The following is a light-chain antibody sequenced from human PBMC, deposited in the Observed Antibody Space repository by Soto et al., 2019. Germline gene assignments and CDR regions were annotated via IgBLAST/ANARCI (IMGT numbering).Light chain of an antibody. J-gene: IGLJ2*01. CDR3: SSNAGSNNLV. CDR2: EVS. Sequence: QSVLTQPPSASGSPGQSVTISCTGTSSDVGGYNYVSWYQQHQGKAPKLMIYEVSKRPSGVPDRFSGSKSGNTASLTVSGLQAEDEADYYCSSNAGSNNLVFGGGTKLTVL. V-gene: IGLV2-8*01. CDR1: SSDVGGYNY.